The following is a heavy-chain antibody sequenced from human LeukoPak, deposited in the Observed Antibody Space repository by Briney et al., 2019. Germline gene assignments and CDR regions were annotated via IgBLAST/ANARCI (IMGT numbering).Heavy chain of an antibody. Sequence: GESLKISCKGSGYSFTSYWIGWVRQMPGKGLEWMGIIYPGVSDTRYSPSFQGQVTISAVKSISTAYLQWSSLKAAATAMYYCARRTGSWYTRTYYYIDYWGKGTMVTVSS. V-gene: IGHV5-51*01. D-gene: IGHD6-13*01. CDR3: ARRTGSWYTRTYYYIDY. CDR1: GYSFTSYW. J-gene: IGHJ4*02. CDR2: IYPGVSDT.